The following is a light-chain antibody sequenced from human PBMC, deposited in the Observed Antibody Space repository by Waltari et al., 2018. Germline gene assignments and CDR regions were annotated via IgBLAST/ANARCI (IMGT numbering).Light chain of an antibody. Sequence: DIQMTQSPSSLSASVGDRVTITCQASQDISNSLNWYQQKPGKAPKLLIYDASNLEKGVPSRFSGSGSGTDFTFTISSLQPEHIATYYCQQHDNLPWTFGQGTKVEIK. V-gene: IGKV1-33*01. CDR1: QDISNS. CDR3: QQHDNLPWT. J-gene: IGKJ1*01. CDR2: DAS.